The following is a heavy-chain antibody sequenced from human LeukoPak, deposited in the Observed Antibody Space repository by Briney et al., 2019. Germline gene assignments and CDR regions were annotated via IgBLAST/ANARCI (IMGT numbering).Heavy chain of an antibody. D-gene: IGHD6-13*01. CDR2: IYHGGST. V-gene: IGHV4-34*01. Sequence: SETLSLTCAVYGGSFSGYFWGRIRQPPGKGLEWIGRIYHGGSTYYNPSLESRVTMSEDTSKNQFSLKLSSVTAADTAVYYCARSYSSSWYHNWFDPWGQGTLVTVSS. CDR3: ARSYSSSWYHNWFDP. CDR1: GGSFSGYF. J-gene: IGHJ5*02.